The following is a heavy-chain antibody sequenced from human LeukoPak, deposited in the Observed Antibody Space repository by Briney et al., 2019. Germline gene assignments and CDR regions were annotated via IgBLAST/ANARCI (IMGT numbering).Heavy chain of an antibody. D-gene: IGHD3-10*01. Sequence: SETLSLTCTVSGGSISSYYWSWIRQPPGKGLEWIGYIYYSGSTNYNPSLKSRVTISVDTSKNEFSLKLSSVTAADTAVYYCARSVGDGFDYWGQGTLVTVSS. CDR3: ARSVGDGFDY. V-gene: IGHV4-59*08. J-gene: IGHJ4*02. CDR1: GGSISSYY. CDR2: IYYSGST.